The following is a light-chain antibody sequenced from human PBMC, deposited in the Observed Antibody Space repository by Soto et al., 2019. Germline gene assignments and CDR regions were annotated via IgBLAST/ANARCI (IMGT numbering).Light chain of an antibody. V-gene: IGLV1-44*01. CDR2: SNY. Sequence: QSVLTQPPSASGTPGQRVTISCSGSSSNIGSNTVNWYQQLPGTAPKLLIYSNYQRPSGVPDRFSGSKSGTSASLAISALQSEDEADYYCAAWDDSLNGWVFGGGTKLTVL. J-gene: IGLJ3*02. CDR1: SSNIGSNT. CDR3: AAWDDSLNGWV.